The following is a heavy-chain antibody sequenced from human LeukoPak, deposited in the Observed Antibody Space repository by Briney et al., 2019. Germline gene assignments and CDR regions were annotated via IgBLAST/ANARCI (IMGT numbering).Heavy chain of an antibody. CDR2: IYTSGST. D-gene: IGHD6-6*01. CDR3: AREGYSSSSFDY. CDR1: GGSLNSASYY. Sequence: SETLSLTCTVSGGSLNSASYYWSWIRQPAGKGLEWIGHIYTSGSTTYNPSLKSRVTISVDTSKSQISLKLNSVTAADTAVYYCAREGYSSSSFDYWGQGTLVTVSS. J-gene: IGHJ4*02. V-gene: IGHV4-61*09.